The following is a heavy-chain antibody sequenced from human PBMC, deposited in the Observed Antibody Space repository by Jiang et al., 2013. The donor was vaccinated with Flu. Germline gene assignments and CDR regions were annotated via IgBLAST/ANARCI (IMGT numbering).Heavy chain of an antibody. CDR2: ISGNNGKT. D-gene: IGHD3-22*01. CDR3: ARDRWAYYDSYGYDS. Sequence: KKPGASVKVSCKASGYTFNTYDISWVRQAPGQGLEWMGWISGNNGKTHYAEKLQDRVTMTTDTSTGTAYMELRSLRSDDTAVYYCARDRWAYYDSYGYDSWGQGTLVTVSS. V-gene: IGHV1-18*01. CDR1: GYTFNTYD. J-gene: IGHJ4*02.